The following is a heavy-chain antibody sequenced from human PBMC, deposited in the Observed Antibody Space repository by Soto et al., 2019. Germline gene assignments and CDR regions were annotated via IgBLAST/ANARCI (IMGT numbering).Heavy chain of an antibody. CDR3: VRGVMTPDH. CDR2: IIGSDGPT. J-gene: IGHJ4*02. D-gene: IGHD2-8*01. Sequence: EVQLLESGGGLVQPGGSLRLSCAASGFTFSDYAMSWVRQAPGKGLEWVAGIIGSDGPTYSTDSVKGRFSISRDNSRSTLHLQMNSVRVEDTAVYYCVRGVMTPDHWGQGALVTVSS. V-gene: IGHV3-23*01. CDR1: GFTFSDYA.